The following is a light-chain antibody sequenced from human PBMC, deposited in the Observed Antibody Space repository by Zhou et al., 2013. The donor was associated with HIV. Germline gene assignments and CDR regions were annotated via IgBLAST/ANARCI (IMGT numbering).Light chain of an antibody. V-gene: IGKV1-5*03. J-gene: IGKJ4*02. Sequence: DVQLTQSPPTVSASVGDTVTITCRASQTVSPWLAWYQQKPGGAPKLLVYQASTLESRVPSRFRGRGSGAEFHLSIVSLQPEDFATYYCQDYGDSSRAFGRGTRVE. CDR2: QAS. CDR3: QDYGDSSRA. CDR1: QTVSPW.